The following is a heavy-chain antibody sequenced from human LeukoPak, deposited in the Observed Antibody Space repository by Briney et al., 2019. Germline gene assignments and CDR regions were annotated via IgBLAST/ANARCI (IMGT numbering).Heavy chain of an antibody. V-gene: IGHV4-39*01. D-gene: IGHD2-21*02. CDR2: VYHTGST. J-gene: IGHJ5*02. CDR1: GDSIRKGDYH. CDR3: ARHALVTAISTFNWLDP. Sequence: PSETLSLTCSVSGDSIRKGDYHWGWIRRPPGKGLEWIGSVYHTGSTYHNPPLKSRVTISVDTSKTQFSLKLKFVTAADTAIYYCARHALVTAISTFNWLDPWGRGTLVTVSS.